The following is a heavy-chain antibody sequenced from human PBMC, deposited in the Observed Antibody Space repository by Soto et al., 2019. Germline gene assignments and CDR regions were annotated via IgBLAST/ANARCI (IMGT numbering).Heavy chain of an antibody. D-gene: IGHD3-22*01. J-gene: IGHJ3*02. Sequence: GASVKVSCKVSGYTLTELSMHWVRQAPGKGLEWMGGFDPEDGETIYAQKFQGRVTMTEDTSTDTAYMELSSLRSEDTAVYYCAAHSPTYYYDSSGGPGGFDIWGQGTMVTVSS. CDR1: GYTLTELS. CDR3: AAHSPTYYYDSSGGPGGFDI. V-gene: IGHV1-24*01. CDR2: FDPEDGET.